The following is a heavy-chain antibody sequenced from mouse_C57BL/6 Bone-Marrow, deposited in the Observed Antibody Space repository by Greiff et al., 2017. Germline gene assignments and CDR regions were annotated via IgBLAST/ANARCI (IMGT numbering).Heavy chain of an antibody. D-gene: IGHD2-3*01. CDR3: ARFEGYYGWFAY. CDR1: GYTFTSYW. Sequence: QVQLQQPGAELVKPGASVKMSCKASGYTFTSYWITWVKQRPGQGLEWIGDLSPGSGSTNYNEKFKSKATLTVDTSSITAYMQLSSLTSEDSAVYYCARFEGYYGWFAYWGQGTLVTVAA. CDR2: LSPGSGST. J-gene: IGHJ3*01. V-gene: IGHV1-55*01.